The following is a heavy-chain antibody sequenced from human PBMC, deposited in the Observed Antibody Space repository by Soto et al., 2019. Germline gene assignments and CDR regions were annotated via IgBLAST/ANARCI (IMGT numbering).Heavy chain of an antibody. D-gene: IGHD3-10*01. Sequence: SMNWVRQAPGKGLEWISYISSDSGTIYYADSLKGRFTISRDNGKNSLYLQMNSLTDEDTAVYYCARGRLWSFDFWGQGTLVTVSS. CDR1: S. CDR2: ISSDSGTI. CDR3: ARGRLWSFDF. J-gene: IGHJ4*02. V-gene: IGHV3-48*02.